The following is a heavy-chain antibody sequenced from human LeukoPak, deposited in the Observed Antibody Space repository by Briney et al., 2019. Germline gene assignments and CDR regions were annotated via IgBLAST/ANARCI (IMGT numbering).Heavy chain of an antibody. CDR2: FFRDGVT. Sequence: GGSLRLSCAASGFSVTSKYMTWVRQAPGKGPEWVSAFFRDGVTSYADSVKGRFTISRDISKNTVYFQMNSLRPDDTAMYYCVTETWNDWGQGTLVTVSS. J-gene: IGHJ4*02. CDR1: GFSVTSKY. D-gene: IGHD1-1*01. CDR3: VTETWND. V-gene: IGHV3-53*01.